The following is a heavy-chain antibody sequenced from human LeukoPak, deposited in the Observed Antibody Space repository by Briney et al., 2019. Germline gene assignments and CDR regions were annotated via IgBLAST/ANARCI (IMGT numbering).Heavy chain of an antibody. D-gene: IGHD2-2*01. CDR2: ISSDCGNT. J-gene: IGHJ4*02. Sequence: GTSLKLSCTASGFTFSSYGIRWVRQAPGQGLEWLGFISSDCGNTYYADSLKGRFTIARDNSTNTLYLQMNSLRAEDTAVYYCAKDHDIVVVPAFDYWGQGTLVTVSS. CDR3: AKDHDIVVVPAFDY. V-gene: IGHV3-30*18. CDR1: GFTFSSYG.